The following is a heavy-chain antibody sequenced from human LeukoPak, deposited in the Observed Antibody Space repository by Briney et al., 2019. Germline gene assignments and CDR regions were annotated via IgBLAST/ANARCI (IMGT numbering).Heavy chain of an antibody. CDR1: GFTFSKYA. CDR2: IIGSGTK. V-gene: IGHV3-23*01. CDR3: ARDRGDTAEAFDI. D-gene: IGHD5-18*01. J-gene: IGHJ3*02. Sequence: PGGSLRLSCAASGFTFSKYAMNWVRQAPGKGLEWVSGIIGSGTKYYADSVKGRFTISRDNSKNTLYLQMNSLRAEDTAVYYCARDRGDTAEAFDIWGQGTMVTVSS.